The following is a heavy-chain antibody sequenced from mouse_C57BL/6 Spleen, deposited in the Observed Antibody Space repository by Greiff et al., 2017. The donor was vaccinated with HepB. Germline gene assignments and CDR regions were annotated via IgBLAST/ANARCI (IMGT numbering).Heavy chain of an antibody. Sequence: QVQLQQPGAELVKPGASVKLSCKASGYTFTSYWMQWVKQRPGQGLEWIGEIDPSDSYTNYNQKFKGKATLTVDTSSSTAYMQLSSLTSEDSAVYYCARYHYGPDYWGQGTSVTVSS. CDR3: ARYHYGPDY. CDR1: GYTFTSYW. J-gene: IGHJ4*01. V-gene: IGHV1-50*01. D-gene: IGHD1-1*01. CDR2: IDPSDSYT.